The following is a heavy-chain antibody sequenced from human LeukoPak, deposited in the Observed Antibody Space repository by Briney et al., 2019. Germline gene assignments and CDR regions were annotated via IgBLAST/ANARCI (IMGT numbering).Heavy chain of an antibody. Sequence: SETLSLTCTVSGGSVSSGSYYWSWIRQPPGKGLEWIGYIYYSGSTNYNPSLKSRVTISVDTSKNQFSLKLSSVTAADTAGYYCARDPGPLASRITIFGVTYGMDVWGQGTTVTVSS. CDR3: ARDPGPLASRITIFGVTYGMDV. CDR2: IYYSGST. J-gene: IGHJ6*02. CDR1: GGSVSSGSYY. V-gene: IGHV4-61*01. D-gene: IGHD3-3*01.